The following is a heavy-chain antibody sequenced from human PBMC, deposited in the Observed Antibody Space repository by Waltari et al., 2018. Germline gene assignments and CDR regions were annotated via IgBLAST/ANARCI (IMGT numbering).Heavy chain of an antibody. CDR3: AYRPTGVRLIIASGFDP. CDR1: GFSLSTTGVG. CDR2: IYWNDEK. D-gene: IGHD3-9*01. J-gene: IGHJ5*02. V-gene: IGHV2-5*01. Sequence: QITLKESGPTLVRPTQTLTPTCTFSGFSLSTTGVGVGWIPHPPGKALDWLARIYWNDEKRYIPSLKSRLTTTNATSKNQVVLTMPTIHPVATATYYRAYRPTGVRLIIASGFDPWGQGTLFTVSS.